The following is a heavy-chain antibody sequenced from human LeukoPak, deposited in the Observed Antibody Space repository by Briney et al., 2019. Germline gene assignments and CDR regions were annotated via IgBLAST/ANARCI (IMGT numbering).Heavy chain of an antibody. V-gene: IGHV4-39*07. D-gene: IGHD5-12*01. J-gene: IGHJ4*02. CDR3: AGVYSGYDFLGTVDY. CDR1: GGSISSSSYY. CDR2: IYHSGST. Sequence: SETLSLTCTVSGGSISSSSYYWGWIRQPPGKGLEWIGSIYHSGSTYYNPSLRSRVTISVDTSKNQFSLILSSVTAADTAVYYCAGVYSGYDFLGTVDYWGQGALVTVSS.